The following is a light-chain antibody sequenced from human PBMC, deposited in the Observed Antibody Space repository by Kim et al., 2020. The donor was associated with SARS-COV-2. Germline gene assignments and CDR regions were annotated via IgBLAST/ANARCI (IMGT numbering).Light chain of an antibody. CDR2: EDD. V-gene: IGLV6-57*04. CDR1: GGSIDDNY. J-gene: IGLJ2*01. CDR3: QSYNRSNVV. Sequence: NFMLTQPHSVSESPGKTVTISCTRSGGSIDDNYVHWYQQRPGGVPTTVIYEDDQRPSGVSDRFSGSIDNSSNSASLTISGLKTEDEADYYCQSYNRSNVVFGGGTQLTVL.